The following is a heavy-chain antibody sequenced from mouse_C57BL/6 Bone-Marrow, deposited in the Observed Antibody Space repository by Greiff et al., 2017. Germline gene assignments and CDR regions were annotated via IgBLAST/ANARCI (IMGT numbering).Heavy chain of an antibody. J-gene: IGHJ4*01. CDR1: GFTFSSYG. V-gene: IGHV5-6*01. CDR3: ARQGIVDYAMDY. Sequence: EVQGVESGGDLVKPGGSLKLSCAASGFTFSSYGMSWVRQTPDKRLEWVATISSGGSYTYYPDSVKGRFTISRDNAKNTLYLQMSSLKSEDTAMYYCARQGIVDYAMDYWGQGTSVTVSS. D-gene: IGHD1-1*01. CDR2: ISSGGSYT.